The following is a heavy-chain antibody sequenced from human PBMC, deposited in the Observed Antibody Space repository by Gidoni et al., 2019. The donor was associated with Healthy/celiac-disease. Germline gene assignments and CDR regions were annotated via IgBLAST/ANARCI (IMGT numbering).Heavy chain of an antibody. Sequence: EVQLLESGGGLVQPGGSLRLSCEASGFTFSSYTMSWVRQAPGKGLEWVSAISGSVVSTYYADSVKGRFTISRDNSKNTLYLQMNSLRAEDTAVYYCAKDPPAAAGTSIFDYWGQGTLVTVSS. D-gene: IGHD6-13*01. CDR2: ISGSVVST. CDR3: AKDPPAAAGTSIFDY. CDR1: GFTFSSYT. V-gene: IGHV3-23*01. J-gene: IGHJ4*02.